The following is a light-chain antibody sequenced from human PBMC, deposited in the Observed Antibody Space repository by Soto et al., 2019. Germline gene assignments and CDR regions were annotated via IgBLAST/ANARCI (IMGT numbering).Light chain of an antibody. J-gene: IGKJ1*01. CDR3: QQYNNWPVT. CDR2: GAS. V-gene: IGKV3-15*01. CDR1: QSVSSN. Sequence: EIVMTQSPATLSVSPGERATLSCRASQSVSSNLAWYQQKPGQAPRLLIYGASTRATGIPARFSGSGSGTEFTITISSLQSEDFAVYYCQQYNNWPVTFGQGTKVEIK.